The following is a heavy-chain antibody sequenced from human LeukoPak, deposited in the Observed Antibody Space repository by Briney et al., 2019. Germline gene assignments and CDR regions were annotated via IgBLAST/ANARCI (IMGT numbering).Heavy chain of an antibody. D-gene: IGHD5/OR15-5a*01. J-gene: IGHJ4*02. Sequence: CVSSIGTAGDTYYLGSVKGRFTISRDNSKNTLYLQMNSLRAEDTAVYYCAKDGVYYFDYWGQGTLVTVSS. V-gene: IGHV3-13*04. CDR3: AKDGVYYFDY. CDR2: IGTAGDT.